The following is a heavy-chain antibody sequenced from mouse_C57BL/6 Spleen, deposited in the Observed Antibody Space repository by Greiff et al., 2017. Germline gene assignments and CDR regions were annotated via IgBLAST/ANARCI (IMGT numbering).Heavy chain of an antibody. D-gene: IGHD3-1*01. CDR3: ARLAWFAY. Sequence: EVQVVESGPGLVKPSQSLSLTCSVTGYSITSGYYWNWIRQFPGNKLEWMGYISYDGSNNYNPSLKNQISITRDTSKNQFFLKLNSVTTEDTASYYCARLAWFAYWGQGTLVTVSA. CDR2: ISYDGSN. CDR1: GYSITSGYY. V-gene: IGHV3-6*01. J-gene: IGHJ3*01.